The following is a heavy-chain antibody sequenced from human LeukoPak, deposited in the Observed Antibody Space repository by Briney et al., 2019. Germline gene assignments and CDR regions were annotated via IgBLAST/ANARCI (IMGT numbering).Heavy chain of an antibody. CDR2: ISGSGGST. CDR3: AKVRGGIAAAGVDY. V-gene: IGHV3-23*01. CDR1: GFTFSSYA. Sequence: GGSLRLSCAASGFTFSSYAMGWVRQAPGKGLEWVSAISGSGGSTYYADSVKGRFTISRDNSKNTLYLQMNSLRAEDTAVYYCAKVRGGIAAAGVDYWGQGTLVTVSS. D-gene: IGHD6-13*01. J-gene: IGHJ4*02.